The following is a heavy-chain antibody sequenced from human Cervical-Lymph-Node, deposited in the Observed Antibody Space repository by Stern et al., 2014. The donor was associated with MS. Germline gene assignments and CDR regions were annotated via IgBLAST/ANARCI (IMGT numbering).Heavy chain of an antibody. Sequence: VQLVESGAEVKKPGSSVKVSCKASGGTFSSYAISWVRQAPGQGLEWMGGIIPIFGTANYAQKFQGRVTITADESTSTAYMELSSLRSEDTAVYYCARRTGYYYDSSGYFNWFDPWGQGTLVTVSS. CDR2: IIPIFGTA. J-gene: IGHJ5*02. V-gene: IGHV1-69*01. CDR1: GGTFSSYA. D-gene: IGHD3-22*01. CDR3: ARRTGYYYDSSGYFNWFDP.